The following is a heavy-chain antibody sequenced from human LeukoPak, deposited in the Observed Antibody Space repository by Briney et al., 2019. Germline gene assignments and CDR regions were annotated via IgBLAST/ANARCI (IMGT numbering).Heavy chain of an antibody. CDR3: AKDPNPPFYYDFWSGYYPY. D-gene: IGHD3-3*01. CDR1: GFTFSSYG. CDR2: ISYDGSNK. Sequence: PGGSLRLSCAASGFTFSSYGMHWVRQAPGKGLEWVAVISYDGSNKYYADSVKGRFTISRDNSKNTLYLQMNSLRAEDTAVYYCAKDPNPPFYYDFWSGYYPYWGQGTLVTVSS. V-gene: IGHV3-30*18. J-gene: IGHJ4*02.